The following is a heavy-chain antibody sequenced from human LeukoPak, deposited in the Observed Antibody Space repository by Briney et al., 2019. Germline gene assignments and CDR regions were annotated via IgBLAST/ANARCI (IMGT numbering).Heavy chain of an antibody. D-gene: IGHD6-6*01. CDR3: AREMGQYSSSYFDY. V-gene: IGHV3-30*03. CDR1: GFTFSSYG. Sequence: GGSLRLSCAASGFTFSSYGMHWVRQAPGKGLEWVAVISYDGSNKYYADSVKGRFTISRDNSKNTLYLQMNSLRAEDMAVYYCAREMGQYSSSYFDYWGQGTLVTVSS. J-gene: IGHJ4*02. CDR2: ISYDGSNK.